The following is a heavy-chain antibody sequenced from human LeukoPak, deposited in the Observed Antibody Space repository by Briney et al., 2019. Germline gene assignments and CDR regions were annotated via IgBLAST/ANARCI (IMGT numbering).Heavy chain of an antibody. V-gene: IGHV3-48*01. CDR2: VSSSSSTI. CDR1: GFPFSSFT. CDR3: ARARGSGTSRGAFDI. Sequence: GGSLRLSCAASGFPFSSFTMNWVRQAPGKGLEWVSYVSSSSSTIYYADSVKGRFTISRDNAKNSLYLQMNGLRAEDTAVYYCARARGSGTSRGAFDIWGQGTMVTVSS. J-gene: IGHJ3*02. D-gene: IGHD3-10*01.